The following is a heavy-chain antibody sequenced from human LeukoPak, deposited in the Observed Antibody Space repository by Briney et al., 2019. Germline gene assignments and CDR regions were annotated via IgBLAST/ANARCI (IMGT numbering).Heavy chain of an antibody. V-gene: IGHV1-69*06. Sequence: SVKVSCKASGGTFSSYAISWVRQAPGQGLEWMGGIIPIFGTANYAQKFRGRVTITADKSTSTAYMELSSLRSEDTAVYYCARGQSEKRDAFDIWGQGTMVTVSS. J-gene: IGHJ3*02. CDR3: ARGQSEKRDAFDI. D-gene: IGHD1-1*01. CDR1: GGTFSSYA. CDR2: IIPIFGTA.